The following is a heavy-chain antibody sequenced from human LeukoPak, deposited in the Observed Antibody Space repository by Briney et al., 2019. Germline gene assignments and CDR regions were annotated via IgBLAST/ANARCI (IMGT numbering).Heavy chain of an antibody. J-gene: IGHJ6*03. CDR3: ARGGSGVVAATYYYYYMDV. Sequence: SETLSLTCTVSGGSISSYYWSWIRQPPGKGLEWIGYIYYSGSTNYNPSLKSRVTISVDTSKNQFSLKLSSVTAADTAVYYCARGGSGVVAATYYYYYMDVWGKGTTVTVSS. D-gene: IGHD2-15*01. CDR2: IYYSGST. CDR1: GGSISSYY. V-gene: IGHV4-59*01.